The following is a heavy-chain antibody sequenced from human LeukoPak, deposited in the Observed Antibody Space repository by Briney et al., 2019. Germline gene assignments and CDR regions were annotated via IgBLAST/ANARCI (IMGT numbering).Heavy chain of an antibody. CDR2: IYYSGST. D-gene: IGHD2-2*01. J-gene: IGHJ4*02. CDR3: ARRYCSSTSCYYFDY. V-gene: IGHV4-59*01. Sequence: SETLSLTCTVSGGSISSYYWSWIRQPPGEGLEWIGYIYYSGSTNYNPSLKSRVTISVDTSKNQFSLKLSSVTAADTAVHYCARRYCSSTSCYYFDYWGQGTLVTVSS. CDR1: GGSISSYY.